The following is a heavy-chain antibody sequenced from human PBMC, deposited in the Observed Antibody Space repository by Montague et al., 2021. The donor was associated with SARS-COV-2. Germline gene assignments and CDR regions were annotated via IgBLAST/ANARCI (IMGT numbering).Heavy chain of an antibody. CDR1: GFTFSGSA. V-gene: IGHV3-73*01. J-gene: IGHJ4*02. CDR3: IRSLDYRDYLDY. CDR2: IRSKVNNYAT. Sequence: SLRLSCAVSGFTFSGSAMHWVRQASGKGLEWVGRIRSKVNNYATTYAAAVKGRFTISRDESKNAAYLQMNSLKSEDTAVYYCIRSLDYRDYLDYWGQGTLVTVSS. D-gene: IGHD4/OR15-4a*01.